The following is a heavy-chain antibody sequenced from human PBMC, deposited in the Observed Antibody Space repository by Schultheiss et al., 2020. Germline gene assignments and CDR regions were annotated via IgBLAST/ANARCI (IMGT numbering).Heavy chain of an antibody. J-gene: IGHJ3*02. D-gene: IGHD1-26*01. CDR1: GFTFSDHY. Sequence: GGSLRLSCAASGFTFSDHYMDWVRQAPGKGLEWVGRTRNKANSYTTEYAASVKGRYTISRDDSKNSLYLQMNSLKTEDTAVYYCARQIVGATPDDFDIWGQGTMVTVSS. CDR3: ARQIVGATPDDFDI. V-gene: IGHV3-72*01. CDR2: TRNKANSYTT.